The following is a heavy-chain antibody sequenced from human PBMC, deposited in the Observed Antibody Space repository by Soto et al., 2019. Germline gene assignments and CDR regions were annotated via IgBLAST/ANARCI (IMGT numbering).Heavy chain of an antibody. Sequence: SETLSLTCTVSGGSISSSSYYWGWIRQPPGKGLEWIGSIYYSGSTYYNPSLKSRVTISVDTSKNQFSLKLSSVTAADTAVYYCARLDCSSTSCYVSSLWGQGTMVTVSS. CDR3: ARLDCSSTSCYVSSL. J-gene: IGHJ3*01. CDR1: GGSISSSSYY. V-gene: IGHV4-39*01. CDR2: IYYSGST. D-gene: IGHD2-2*01.